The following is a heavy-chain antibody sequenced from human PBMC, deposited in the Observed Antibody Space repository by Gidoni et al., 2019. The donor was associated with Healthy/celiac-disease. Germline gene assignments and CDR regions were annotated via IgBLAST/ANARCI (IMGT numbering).Heavy chain of an antibody. CDR3: TTEGRYNWNRVADYYYGMDV. CDR1: GFTFSNAW. J-gene: IGHJ6*02. Sequence: EVQLVESGGGLVKPGGSLRLSCAASGFTFSNAWMSWVRQAPGKGLEWVGRIKSKTDGGTTDYAAPVKGRFTISRDDSKNTLYLQMNSLKTEDTAVYYCTTEGRYNWNRVADYYYGMDVWGQGTTVTVSS. D-gene: IGHD1-20*01. CDR2: IKSKTDGGTT. V-gene: IGHV3-15*01.